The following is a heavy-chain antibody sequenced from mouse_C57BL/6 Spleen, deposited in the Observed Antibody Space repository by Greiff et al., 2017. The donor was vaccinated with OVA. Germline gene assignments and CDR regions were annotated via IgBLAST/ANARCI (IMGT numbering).Heavy chain of an antibody. V-gene: IGHV3-6*01. J-gene: IGHJ1*03. CDR3: AREDGSPYWYFDV. CDR1: GYSITSGYY. CDR2: ISYDGSN. Sequence: EVKLLESGPGLVKPSQSLSLTCSVTGYSITSGYYWNWIRQFPGNKLEWMGYISYDGSNNYKPSLKNRIAITRDTSKNQFFLKLNSVTTEDTATYYCAREDGSPYWYFDVWGTGTTVTVSS. D-gene: IGHD1-1*01.